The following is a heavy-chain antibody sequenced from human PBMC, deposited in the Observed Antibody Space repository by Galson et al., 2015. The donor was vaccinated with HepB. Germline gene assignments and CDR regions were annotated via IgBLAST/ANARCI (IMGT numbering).Heavy chain of an antibody. V-gene: IGHV3-21*01. CDR2: ISSRSTYI. Sequence: SLRLSCAASGFTFSNYNFNWVRQTPGKGPEWVASISSRSTYIYYADSIKGRYTISRDNSKNSLFLQIDSLTADDTAFYYCARDFGGNSGYFDDWGQGTQVTVSS. CDR1: GFTFSNYN. J-gene: IGHJ4*02. CDR3: ARDFGGNSGYFDD. D-gene: IGHD4-23*01.